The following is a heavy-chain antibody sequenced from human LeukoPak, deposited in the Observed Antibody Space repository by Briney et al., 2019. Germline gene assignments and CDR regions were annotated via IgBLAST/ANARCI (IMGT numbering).Heavy chain of an antibody. Sequence: TGGSLRLSCAASGFTFSNYGMSWVRQAPGKGLEWVSSISGSGDSTYYADSVKGRFTISRDNSKNTLYLQMNGLRAEDTAVYYCAKDSAKKYDDYWGQGTLVTVSS. J-gene: IGHJ4*02. V-gene: IGHV3-23*01. CDR2: ISGSGDST. CDR1: GFTFSNYG. D-gene: IGHD2/OR15-2a*01. CDR3: AKDSAKKYDDY.